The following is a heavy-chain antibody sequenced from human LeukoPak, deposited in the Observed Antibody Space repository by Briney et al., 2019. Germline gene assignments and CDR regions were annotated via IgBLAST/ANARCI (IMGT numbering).Heavy chain of an antibody. D-gene: IGHD3-16*02. Sequence: GGSLRLSCAASGFTFSSYGMHWVRQAPGKGLEWVAVISYDGSNKYYADSVKGRFTISRDNSKNTLYLQMNSLRAEGTAVYYCAKDAKVWGSYRYDNHPGNYYYYGMDVWGQGTTVTVSS. CDR2: ISYDGSNK. CDR1: GFTFSSYG. V-gene: IGHV3-30*18. J-gene: IGHJ6*02. CDR3: AKDAKVWGSYRYDNHPGNYYYYGMDV.